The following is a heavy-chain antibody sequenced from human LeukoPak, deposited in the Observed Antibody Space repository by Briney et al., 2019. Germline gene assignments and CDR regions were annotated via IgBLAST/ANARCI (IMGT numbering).Heavy chain of an antibody. CDR3: AREGRTIFGVVIFDY. Sequence: PSETLSLTCTVSGYSISSGYYWGWIRQPPGKGLEWIGSIYHSGSTYYNPSLKSRVTISVDTSKNQFSLKLSSVTAADTAVYYCAREGRTIFGVVIFDYWGQGTLVTVSS. J-gene: IGHJ4*02. CDR2: IYHSGST. V-gene: IGHV4-38-2*02. D-gene: IGHD3-3*01. CDR1: GYSISSGYY.